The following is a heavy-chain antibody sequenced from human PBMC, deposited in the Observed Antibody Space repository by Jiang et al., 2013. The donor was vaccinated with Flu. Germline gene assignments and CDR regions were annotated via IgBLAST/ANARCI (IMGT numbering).Heavy chain of an antibody. CDR3: ARGYYDSSGFNWFDP. CDR2: YYRSKWYN. Sequence: YYRSKWYNDYAVSVKSRITINPDTSKNQFSLQLNSVTPEDTAVYYCARGYYDSSGFNWFDPWGQGTLVTVSS. J-gene: IGHJ5*02. D-gene: IGHD3-22*01. V-gene: IGHV6-1*01.